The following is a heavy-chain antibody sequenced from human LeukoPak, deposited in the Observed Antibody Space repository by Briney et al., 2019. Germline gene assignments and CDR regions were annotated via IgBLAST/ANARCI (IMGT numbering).Heavy chain of an antibody. CDR2: MSPNSGKI. CDR3: VRTPPNWGADY. J-gene: IGHJ4*02. Sequence: ASVKVSCKASGYTFTSYAMNWVRQATGQGLEWMGWMSPNSGKIGYAQKFQDRVTMTRDTSISTAYMELSSLRFEDTAVYYCVRTPPNWGADYWGRGTLVTVSS. V-gene: IGHV1-8*02. CDR1: GYTFTSYA. D-gene: IGHD7-27*01.